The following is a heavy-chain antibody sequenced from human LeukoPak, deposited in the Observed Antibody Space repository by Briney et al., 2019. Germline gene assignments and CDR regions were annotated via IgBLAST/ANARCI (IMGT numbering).Heavy chain of an antibody. CDR2: TYQRSKWYN. CDR3: ARSPSPYSSGWYFDY. CDR1: GDSVSINSAA. J-gene: IGHJ4*02. D-gene: IGHD6-19*01. Sequence: SQTLSLTCAISGDSVSINSAAWNWIRQSPSRGLEWLGRTYQRSKWYNDYAVSVKIRITINPDISKNQFSLQLNSVTPEDTAVYYCARSPSPYSSGWYFDYWGQGTLVTVSS. V-gene: IGHV6-1*01.